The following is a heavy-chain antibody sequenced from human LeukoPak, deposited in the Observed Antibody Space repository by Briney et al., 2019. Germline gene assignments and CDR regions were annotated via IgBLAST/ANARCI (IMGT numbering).Heavy chain of an antibody. CDR3: ARDRSGYYYGAFDI. CDR1: GGSISSGGYY. CDR2: IYYSGST. Sequence: SETLSLTCTVSGGSISSGGYYWSWIRQHPGKGLEWIGYIYYSGSTYYNPSLKSRITISVDTSENQFSLKLSSVIAADTAVYYCARDRSGYYYGAFDIWGQGTMVTVSS. D-gene: IGHD3-22*01. V-gene: IGHV4-31*03. J-gene: IGHJ3*02.